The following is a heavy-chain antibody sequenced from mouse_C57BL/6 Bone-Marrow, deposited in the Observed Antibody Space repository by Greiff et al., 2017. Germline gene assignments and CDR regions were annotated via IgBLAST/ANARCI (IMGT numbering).Heavy chain of an antibody. V-gene: IGHV1-59*01. Sequence: QVHVKQPGAELVRPGTSVKLSCKASGYTFTSYWMHWVKQRPGQGLEWIGVIDPSDSYTNYNQKFKGKATLTVDTSSSTAYMQLSSLTSEDSAVYYCARAYAMDYWGQGTSVTVSS. J-gene: IGHJ4*01. CDR1: GYTFTSYW. CDR2: IDPSDSYT. CDR3: ARAYAMDY.